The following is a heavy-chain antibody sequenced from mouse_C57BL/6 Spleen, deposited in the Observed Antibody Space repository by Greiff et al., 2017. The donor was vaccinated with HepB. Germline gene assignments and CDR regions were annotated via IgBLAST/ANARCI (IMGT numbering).Heavy chain of an antibody. CDR1: GYAFSSYW. CDR2: IYPGDGDT. J-gene: IGHJ2*01. V-gene: IGHV1-80*01. D-gene: IGHD1-1*01. CDR3: ARRNNYYDFDD. Sequence: QVQLQQSGAELVKPGASVKISCNASGYAFSSYWMNWVKQRPGKGLAWIGQIYPGDGDTNYNGKFKGKATLTADKSASTPYMQLSSLSSEDSAVYVCARRNNYYDFDDWGKGTTLTVSS.